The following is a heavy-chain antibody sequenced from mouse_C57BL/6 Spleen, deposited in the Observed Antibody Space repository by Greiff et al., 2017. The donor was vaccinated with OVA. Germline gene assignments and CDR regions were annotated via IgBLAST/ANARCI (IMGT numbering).Heavy chain of an antibody. CDR1: GYTFTDYE. Sequence: VQLQQSGAELVRPGASVTLSCKASGYTFTDYEMHWVKQTPVHGLEWIGAIDPETGGTAYNQKFKGKAILTADKSSSTAYMELRSLTSEDSAVYYCTRYDYSYYYAMDYWGQGTSVTVSS. V-gene: IGHV1-15*01. J-gene: IGHJ4*01. D-gene: IGHD2-4*01. CDR2: IDPETGGT. CDR3: TRYDYSYYYAMDY.